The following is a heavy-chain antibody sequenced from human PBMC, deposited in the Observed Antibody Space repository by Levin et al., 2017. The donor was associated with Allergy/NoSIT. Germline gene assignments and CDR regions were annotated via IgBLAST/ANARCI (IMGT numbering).Heavy chain of an antibody. V-gene: IGHV1-2*02. Sequence: GESLKISCKASGYTFTGYYMHWVRQAPGQGLEWMGWINPNSGGTNYAQKFQGRVTMTRDTSISTAYMELSRLRSDDTAVYYCARDLLGITMVRGVIGWFDPWGQGTLVTVSS. CDR3: ARDLLGITMVRGVIGWFDP. CDR2: INPNSGGT. J-gene: IGHJ5*02. D-gene: IGHD3-10*01. CDR1: GYTFTGYY.